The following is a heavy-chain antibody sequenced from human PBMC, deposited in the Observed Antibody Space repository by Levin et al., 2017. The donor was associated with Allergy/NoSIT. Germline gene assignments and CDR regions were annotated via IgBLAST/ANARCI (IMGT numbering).Heavy chain of an antibody. CDR2: IIPIFGTA. J-gene: IGHJ4*02. D-gene: IGHD4-17*01. CDR3: ATRRGGDYGDYGDY. CDR1: GGTFSSYA. Sequence: ASVKVSCKASGGTFSSYAISWVRQAPGQGLEWMGGIIPIFGTANYAQKFQGRVTITADKSTSTAYMELSSLRSEDTAVYYCATRRGGDYGDYGDYWGQGTLVTVSS. V-gene: IGHV1-69*06.